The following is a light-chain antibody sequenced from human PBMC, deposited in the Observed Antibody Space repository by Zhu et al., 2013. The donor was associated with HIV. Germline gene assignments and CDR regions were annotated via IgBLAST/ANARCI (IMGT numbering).Light chain of an antibody. Sequence: DIVLTQSPGTLSLSPGERATLSCRASQSVSSNFLAWYQQRPGQAPRLLISGASNRATGIPDRFSGSGSGTDFTLSISRLEPEDFAIYYCQQYEDSPITFGQGTRLEMK. CDR2: GAS. CDR1: QSVSSNF. CDR3: QQYEDSPIT. V-gene: IGKV3-20*01. J-gene: IGKJ5*01.